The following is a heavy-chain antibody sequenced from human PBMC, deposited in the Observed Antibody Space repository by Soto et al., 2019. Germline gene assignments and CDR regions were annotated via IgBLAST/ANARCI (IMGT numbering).Heavy chain of an antibody. CDR2: ISYDGSNK. V-gene: IGHV3-30*18. CDR1: GFTFSSYG. Sequence: LRLSCAASGFTFSSYGMHWVRQAPGKGLEWVAVISYDGSNKYYADSVKGRFTISRDNSKNTLYLQMNSLRAEDTAVYYRAKAMNDYWGQGTLVTVSS. CDR3: AKAMNDY. D-gene: IGHD2-2*01. J-gene: IGHJ4*02.